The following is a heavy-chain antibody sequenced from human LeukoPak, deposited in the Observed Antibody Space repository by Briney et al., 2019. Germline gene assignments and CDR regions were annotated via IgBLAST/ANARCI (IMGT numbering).Heavy chain of an antibody. D-gene: IGHD2-21*02. CDR2: IIPILGIA. V-gene: IGHV1-69*04. Sequence: SVKVSCKASGGTFSSYGISWVRQAPGQGLEWMGRIIPILGIASCAQKFQGRVTITADKSTSTAYMELSSLRSEDSAVYYCTRLVVTAIPVLDSWGLGTLVTVSS. CDR3: TRLVVTAIPVLDS. J-gene: IGHJ4*02. CDR1: GGTFSSYG.